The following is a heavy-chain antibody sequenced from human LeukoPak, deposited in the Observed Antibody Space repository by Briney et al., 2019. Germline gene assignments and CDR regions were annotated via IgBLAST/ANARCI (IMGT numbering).Heavy chain of an antibody. CDR1: GFMFSTYG. CDR2: IWHDGSNR. Sequence: GGSLRLSCSASGFMFSTYGMHWVRQAPGKGLEWVAIIWHDGSNRYYVDSVKGRFTISRDNSKNMVYLQMNSVRTDDTAVYYCARMRDWYFDLWGRGTLVTVSS. J-gene: IGHJ2*01. CDR3: ARMRDWYFDL. V-gene: IGHV3-33*01.